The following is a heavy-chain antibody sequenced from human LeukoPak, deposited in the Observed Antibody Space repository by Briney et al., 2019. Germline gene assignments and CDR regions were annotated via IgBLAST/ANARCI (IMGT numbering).Heavy chain of an antibody. CDR1: GYSISSGYY. J-gene: IGHJ4*02. CDR3: AREGSVVRRRHYDSSGSSDY. V-gene: IGHV4-38-2*02. CDR2: IYHSGST. D-gene: IGHD3-22*01. Sequence: ASETLSLTCTVSGYSISSGYYWGWIRQPPGKGLEWIGSIYHSGSTYYNPSLKSRVTISVDTSKNQFSLKLSSVTAADTAVYYCAREGSVVRRRHYDSSGSSDYWGQGTLVTVSS.